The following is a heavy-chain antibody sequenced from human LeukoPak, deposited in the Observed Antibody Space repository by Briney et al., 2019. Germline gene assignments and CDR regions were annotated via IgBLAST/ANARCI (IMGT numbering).Heavy chain of an antibody. Sequence: PSETLSLTCSVSGASISSYYWSWIRQPPGKGLEFIGYSYYSGSATYHPSLKSRVTISLDTSKNQFSLRLSSATAADTAVYYCVRGGRSFVYYFDFWGQGALITVTS. J-gene: IGHJ4*02. CDR2: SYYSGSA. V-gene: IGHV4-59*01. D-gene: IGHD1-26*01. CDR3: VRGGRSFVYYFDF. CDR1: GASISSYY.